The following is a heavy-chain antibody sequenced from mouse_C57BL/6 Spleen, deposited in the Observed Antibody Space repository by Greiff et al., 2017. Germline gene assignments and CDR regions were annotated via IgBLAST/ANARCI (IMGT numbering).Heavy chain of an antibody. D-gene: IGHD4-1*01. CDR3: ATNWDLGY. Sequence: DVMLVESGGGLVKPGGSLKLSCAASGFTFSDYGMHWVRQAPEKGLEWVAYISSGSSTIYYADTVKGRFTISRDNAKNTLFLQMTSLRSEDTAMYYCATNWDLGYWGQGTTLTVSS. J-gene: IGHJ2*01. V-gene: IGHV5-17*01. CDR2: ISSGSSTI. CDR1: GFTFSDYG.